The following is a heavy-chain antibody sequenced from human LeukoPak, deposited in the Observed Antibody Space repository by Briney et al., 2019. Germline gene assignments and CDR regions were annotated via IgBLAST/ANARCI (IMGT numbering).Heavy chain of an antibody. V-gene: IGHV4-39*01. CDR1: GGSISSSSYY. Sequence: PSETLSLTCTVSGGSISSSSYYWGWIRQPPGKGLEWIGSIYYSGSTYYNPSLKSRVTISVDTSKNQFSLKLSSVTAADTAVYYCARTRYYYNSRSYGAPYYFDYWRQGTLVTVSS. J-gene: IGHJ4*02. CDR3: ARTRYYYNSRSYGAPYYFDY. D-gene: IGHD3-10*01. CDR2: IYYSGST.